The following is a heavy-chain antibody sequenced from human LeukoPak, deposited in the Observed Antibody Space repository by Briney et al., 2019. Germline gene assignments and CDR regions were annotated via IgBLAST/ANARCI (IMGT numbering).Heavy chain of an antibody. CDR3: AKDMRYYGSGSQYYFDY. CDR2: ISGSGGST. Sequence: GGSLRLSCAASGFTFSSYAMSWVRQAPGEGLEWVSAISGSGGSTYYADSVKGRFTISRDNSKNTLYLQMNSLRAEDTAVYYCAKDMRYYGSGSQYYFDYWGQGTLVTVSS. V-gene: IGHV3-23*01. CDR1: GFTFSSYA. J-gene: IGHJ4*02. D-gene: IGHD3-10*01.